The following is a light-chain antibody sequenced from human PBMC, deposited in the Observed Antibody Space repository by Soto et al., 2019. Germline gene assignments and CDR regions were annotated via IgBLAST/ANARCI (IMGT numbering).Light chain of an antibody. V-gene: IGKV3-20*01. Sequence: EIVLTQSPGTLSLSPGESSTLSCRASQSVGSSYLAWYQQKPGQTPSLLIYGASKRATGIPDRFSGRGSGTDFTLTISSLEPEDFAVYYCQQYGSSSLTFGGGTKVEIK. J-gene: IGKJ4*01. CDR1: QSVGSSY. CDR3: QQYGSSSLT. CDR2: GAS.